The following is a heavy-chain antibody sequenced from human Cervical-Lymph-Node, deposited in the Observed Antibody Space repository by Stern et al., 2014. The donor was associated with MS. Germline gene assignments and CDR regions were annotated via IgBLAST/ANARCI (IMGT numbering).Heavy chain of an antibody. D-gene: IGHD6-13*01. Sequence: VQLVQSGSELKKPGASVTVSCKASGYTFTDYGMNWVRQAPGQGLEWVGRINTNTGSPSYAQGFTGRFVFSLETSVSTAYLKISSLKGEDTAVYYCARGAGPEQGRWFDPWGQGTLVIVSS. CDR2: INTNTGSP. CDR1: GYTFTDYG. J-gene: IGHJ5*02. V-gene: IGHV7-4-1*02. CDR3: ARGAGPEQGRWFDP.